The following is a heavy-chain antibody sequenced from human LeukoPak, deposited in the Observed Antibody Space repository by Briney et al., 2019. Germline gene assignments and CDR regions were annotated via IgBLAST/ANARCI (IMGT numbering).Heavy chain of an antibody. V-gene: IGHV3-30-3*01. CDR1: GFTFSSYA. D-gene: IGHD6-19*01. Sequence: PGRSLRLSCAASGFTFSSYAMHWVRQAPGKGLEWVAVISYDGSNKYYADSVKGRFTISRDNSKNTLYLQMNSLRAEDTAVYYCAKAVAGTTRGYFQHWGQGTLVTVSS. CDR2: ISYDGSNK. J-gene: IGHJ1*01. CDR3: AKAVAGTTRGYFQH.